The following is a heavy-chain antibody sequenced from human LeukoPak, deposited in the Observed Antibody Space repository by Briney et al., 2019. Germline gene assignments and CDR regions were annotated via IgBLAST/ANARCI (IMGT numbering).Heavy chain of an antibody. J-gene: IGHJ6*04. CDR1: GDSISSSNW. Sequence: SETLSLTCAVSGDSISSSNWWSWVRPPPGKGLEWIGEIYHSGSTNYNPSLKSRVTISVDKSKNQFSLKLSSVTAADTAVYYCASLVVPAAMGGGTNYYYYYGMDVWGKGTTVTVSS. CDR2: IYHSGST. CDR3: ASLVVPAAMGGGTNYYYYYGMDV. D-gene: IGHD2-2*01. V-gene: IGHV4-4*02.